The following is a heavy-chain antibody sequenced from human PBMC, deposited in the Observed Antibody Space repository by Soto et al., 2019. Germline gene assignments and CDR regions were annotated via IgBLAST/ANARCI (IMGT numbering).Heavy chain of an antibody. D-gene: IGHD1-26*01. Sequence: PSETLSLTCTVSGGSISSYYWSWIRQPPGKGLEWIGYIYYSGSNNYNPSLKSRVTISVDTSKNQFSLKLSSVTAADTAVYYCARAMLRVNSGSYYYYYYGMDVWGQGTTVTVSS. CDR2: IYYSGSN. J-gene: IGHJ6*02. V-gene: IGHV4-59*01. CDR3: ARAMLRVNSGSYYYYYYGMDV. CDR1: GGSISSYY.